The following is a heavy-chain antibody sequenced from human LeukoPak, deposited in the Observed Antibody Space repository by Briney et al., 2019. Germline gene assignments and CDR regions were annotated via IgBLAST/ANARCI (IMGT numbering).Heavy chain of an antibody. Sequence: GGSLRLSCAASGFTFSSYEMNWVRQAPGKGLEWVSYISSSGTTMKYEDSVKGRFTISRDNAKNSLYLQMNSLRAEDTAVYYCARVSGDYGLDYWGQGTLVTVSS. CDR2: ISSSGTTM. CDR3: ARVSGDYGLDY. J-gene: IGHJ4*02. V-gene: IGHV3-48*03. D-gene: IGHD4-17*01. CDR1: GFTFSSYE.